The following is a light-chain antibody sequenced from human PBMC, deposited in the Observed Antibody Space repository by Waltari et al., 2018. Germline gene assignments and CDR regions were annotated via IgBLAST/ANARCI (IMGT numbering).Light chain of an antibody. CDR1: QDISNY. CDR3: QQSNSYQGT. CDR2: DAS. J-gene: IGKJ1*01. Sequence: DIQMTQSPSSLSASVGDRVTITCQASQDISNYLNWYQQKPGKAPKLLIYDASNLETGVPSRFSGSGSGTDFTFTISSLQPEDIATYYCQQSNSYQGTFGQGTKVESK. V-gene: IGKV1-33*01.